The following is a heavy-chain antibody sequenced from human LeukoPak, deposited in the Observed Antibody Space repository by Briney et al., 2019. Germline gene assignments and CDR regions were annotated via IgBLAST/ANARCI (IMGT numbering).Heavy chain of an antibody. D-gene: IGHD4-23*01. CDR3: ATLLTHWYFDL. J-gene: IGHJ2*01. V-gene: IGHV1-24*01. CDR1: GYTLAELS. CDR2: FHPEDGET. Sequence: ASVKVSCKVSGYTLAELSMHWVRQAPGKGLEWMGGFHPEDGETIYAQKFQGRVIMTEDTSTDTTYMELSSLRSDDTAVYYCATLLTHWYFDLWGRGTLVTVSS.